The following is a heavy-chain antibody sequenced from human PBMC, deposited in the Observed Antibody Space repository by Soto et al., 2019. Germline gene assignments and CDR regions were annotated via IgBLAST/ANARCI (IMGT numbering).Heavy chain of an antibody. V-gene: IGHV4-30-4*01. CDR1: GGSFSSGDYY. J-gene: IGHJ6*02. D-gene: IGHD4-17*01. CDR3: ARIHFGDEPSYYYYGMDV. CDR2: IYYTGST. Sequence: QVQLQASGPGVVKPSQTLSLTCTVSGGSFSSGDYYWSWVRQPPGKGLEWIGYIYYTGSTFNNPSLKSRVSISIDTSKTQFSQKMSSVTAADTAVYYCARIHFGDEPSYYYYGMDVWGQGNTVTVSS.